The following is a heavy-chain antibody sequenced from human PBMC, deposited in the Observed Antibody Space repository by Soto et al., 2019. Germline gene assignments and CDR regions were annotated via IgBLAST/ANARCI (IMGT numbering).Heavy chain of an antibody. CDR1: GFIFDDYG. Sequence: EVQLMESGGGVVRPGGSLTLSCAASGFIFDDYGMSWVRQAPGKGLEWVSGINWNGGSTGYVDSVKGRFTISRDNAKNYLYLQMNNLRAEDTALYYCARDQRGYSYGLGDYWGQGIPVTVSS. D-gene: IGHD5-18*01. CDR2: INWNGGST. CDR3: ARDQRGYSYGLGDY. V-gene: IGHV3-20*04. J-gene: IGHJ4*02.